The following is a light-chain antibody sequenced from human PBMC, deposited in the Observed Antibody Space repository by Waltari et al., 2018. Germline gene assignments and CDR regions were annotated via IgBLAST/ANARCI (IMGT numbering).Light chain of an antibody. J-gene: IGKJ3*01. Sequence: IQLTQSPSSLSASIGYRVTITFRASQGIGSALAWYQQKPGKPPRLLIYDASSLEVGVPSRFSGSGSGTDFTLSISSLQPEDFATYSCQHLNSYPFTFGPGTTV. V-gene: IGKV1-13*02. CDR1: QGIGSA. CDR2: DAS. CDR3: QHLNSYPFT.